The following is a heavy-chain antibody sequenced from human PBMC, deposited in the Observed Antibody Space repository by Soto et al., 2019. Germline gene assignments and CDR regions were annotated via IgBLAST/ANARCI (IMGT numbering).Heavy chain of an antibody. D-gene: IGHD2-21*02. J-gene: IGHJ6*02. CDR3: ARTCPLGACYKHDLCKYGLDV. V-gene: IGHV1-18*04. CDR2: ISAYNGET. Sequence: QIRLEQSESEVKKPGASVRVSCKASGYTFATYGFSWVRQAPGQGLEWMGWISAYNGETRLAERFQGRVTMTTDTATATGYMDLRSLRTDDTAVYYCARTCPLGACYKHDLCKYGLDVWGQGTTIIVPS. CDR1: GYTFATYG.